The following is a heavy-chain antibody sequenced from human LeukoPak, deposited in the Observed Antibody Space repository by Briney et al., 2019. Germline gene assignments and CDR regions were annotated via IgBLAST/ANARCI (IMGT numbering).Heavy chain of an antibody. CDR3: ARDLPRLLYCSGGSCYSSRFDP. J-gene: IGHJ5*02. CDR1: GFTFSSYW. CDR2: IKQDGSEK. Sequence: GGSLRLSCAASGFTFSSYWMSWVRQAPGKGLEWVANIKQDGSEKYYVDSVKGRFTISRDNAKNSLYLQMNSLRAEDTAVYYCARDLPRLLYCSGGSCYSSRFDPWGQGTLVTVSS. V-gene: IGHV3-7*01. D-gene: IGHD2-15*01.